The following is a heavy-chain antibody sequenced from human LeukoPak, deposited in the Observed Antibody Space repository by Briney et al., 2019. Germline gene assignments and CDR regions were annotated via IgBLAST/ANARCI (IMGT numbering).Heavy chain of an antibody. Sequence: GGSLRLSCTTSGFTFASLGMHWVRQSPGKGLEWVAFVEHDGTTKNYADSVKGRFTISRDNSKNTLYLQMNSLRAEDTAVYYCAKVFIAVAGTSDYWGQGTLVTVSS. CDR2: VEHDGTTK. J-gene: IGHJ4*02. V-gene: IGHV3-30*02. CDR3: AKVFIAVAGTSDY. CDR1: GFTFASLG. D-gene: IGHD6-19*01.